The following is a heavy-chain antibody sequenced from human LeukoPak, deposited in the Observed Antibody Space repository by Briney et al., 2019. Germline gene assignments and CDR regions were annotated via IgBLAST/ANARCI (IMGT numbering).Heavy chain of an antibody. J-gene: IGHJ4*02. CDR3: AREASGSIWGDEWGYFDY. Sequence: ARSLRLSCAASGFTFSSYSMHWVRQPPGKGLEWVAVISYDGSNKYYADSVKGRFTISRDNSKNTLYLQMNSLRAEDTAVYYCAREASGSIWGDEWGYFDYWGQGTLVTVSS. CDR1: GFTFSSYS. V-gene: IGHV3-30*04. D-gene: IGHD2-21*02. CDR2: ISYDGSNK.